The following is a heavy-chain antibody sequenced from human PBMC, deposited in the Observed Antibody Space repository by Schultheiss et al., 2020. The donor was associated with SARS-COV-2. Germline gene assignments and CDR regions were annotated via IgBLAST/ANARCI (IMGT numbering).Heavy chain of an antibody. J-gene: IGHJ6*02. D-gene: IGHD3-16*02. Sequence: GGSLRLSCAASAFTFSDAWLTWVRQAPKKGLQWVDHIKNRPGNGTTDYPAPVKGRFSISRDDSKTPLYLQMNSLRAEDTAVYYCAKPLLGGRFGGVIVHGMDVWGQGTTVTVSS. CDR1: AFTFSDAW. V-gene: IGHV3-15*01. CDR3: AKPLLGGRFGGVIVHGMDV. CDR2: IKNRPGNGTT.